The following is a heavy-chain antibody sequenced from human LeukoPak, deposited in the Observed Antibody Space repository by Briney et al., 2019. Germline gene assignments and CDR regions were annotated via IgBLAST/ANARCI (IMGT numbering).Heavy chain of an antibody. CDR2: IYYSGST. CDR1: GGSISSSSYY. D-gene: IGHD2/OR15-2a*01. Sequence: PSETLSLTCTVSGGSISSSSYYWGWIRQPPGKELEWIGSIYYSGSTYNNPSLESRVTISVDTSKNQFSLKLSSVTAADTAVYYCARHLGGNWLDPWGQGTLVTVSS. CDR3: ARHLGGNWLDP. J-gene: IGHJ5*02. V-gene: IGHV4-39*01.